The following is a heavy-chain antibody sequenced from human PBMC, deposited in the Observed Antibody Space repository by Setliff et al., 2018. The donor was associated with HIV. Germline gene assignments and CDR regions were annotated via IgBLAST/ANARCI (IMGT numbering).Heavy chain of an antibody. V-gene: IGHV4-4*07. Sequence: SETLSLTCTVSDDSISSNYWSWIRQSAGKGLEWVGRIYTGGRTNYNPSLKGRVTMSVDTSKNQSSLNLSSVTAADTAVYYCARDRMPMASWVPDKWGQGTLVTVSS. CDR3: ARDRMPMASWVPDK. D-gene: IGHD2-2*01. J-gene: IGHJ4*02. CDR2: IYTGGRT. CDR1: DDSISSNY.